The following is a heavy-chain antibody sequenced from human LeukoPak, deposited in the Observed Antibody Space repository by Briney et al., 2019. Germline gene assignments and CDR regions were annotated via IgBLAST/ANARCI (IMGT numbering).Heavy chain of an antibody. CDR3: ARDLAGVVPTNP. V-gene: IGHV3-33*01. D-gene: IGHD2-15*01. CDR2: IWYDGSNK. CDR1: GFTFSSYG. J-gene: IGHJ5*02. Sequence: GGSLRLSCAAPGFTFSSYGMHWVRQAPGKGLEWVAVIWYDGSNKYYADSVKGRFTISRDNSKNTLYLQMNSLRAEDTAVYYCARDLAGVVPTNPWGQGTLVTVSS.